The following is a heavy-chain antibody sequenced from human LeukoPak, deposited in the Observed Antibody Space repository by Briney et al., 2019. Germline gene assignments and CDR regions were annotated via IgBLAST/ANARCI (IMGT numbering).Heavy chain of an antibody. V-gene: IGHV1-2*02. CDR3: ARTYYDFWSGYGIGNWFDP. CDR2: INPNSGGT. CDR1: GYTFTGYY. J-gene: IGHJ5*02. Sequence: ASVKVSCKASGYTFTGYYMHWVRQAPGQGLEWMGWINPNSGGTNYARKFQGRVTMTRDTSISTAYMELSRLRSDDTAVYYCARTYYDFWSGYGIGNWFDPWGQGTLVTVSS. D-gene: IGHD3-3*01.